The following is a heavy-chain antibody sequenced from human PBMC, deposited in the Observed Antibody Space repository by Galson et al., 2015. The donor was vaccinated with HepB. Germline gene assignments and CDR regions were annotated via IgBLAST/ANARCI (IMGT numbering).Heavy chain of an antibody. Sequence: SVKVSCKASGYTFTSYDINWVRQATGQGLEWMGWMNPNSGNTGYAQKFQGRVTMTRNTSISTAYMELSSLRSEDTAVYYCARGLTYYDFWSGYPDAFDIWGQGTMVTVSS. J-gene: IGHJ3*02. CDR2: MNPNSGNT. CDR1: GYTFTSYD. D-gene: IGHD3-3*01. V-gene: IGHV1-8*01. CDR3: ARGLTYYDFWSGYPDAFDI.